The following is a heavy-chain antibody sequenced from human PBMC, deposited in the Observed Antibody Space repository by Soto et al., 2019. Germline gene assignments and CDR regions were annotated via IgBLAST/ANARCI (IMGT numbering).Heavy chain of an antibody. V-gene: IGHV4-34*01. CDR2: INHSGST. Sequence: AETLSLTCAVYGGSFSGYYWSWIRQPPGKGLEWIGEINHSGSTNYNPSLKSRVTISVDTSKNQFSLKLSSVTAADTAVYYCARGPHAIPHSRRRGEYYYYGMDVWGQGTTVTVSS. J-gene: IGHJ6*02. CDR3: ARGPHAIPHSRRRGEYYYYGMDV. CDR1: GGSFSGYY. D-gene: IGHD2-21*01.